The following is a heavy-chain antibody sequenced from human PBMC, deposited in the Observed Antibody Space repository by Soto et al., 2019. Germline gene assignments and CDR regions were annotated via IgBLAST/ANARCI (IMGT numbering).Heavy chain of an antibody. D-gene: IGHD2-2*02. CDR1: GVSISSGDYY. CDR3: ARDRIVVPAAISYYYYGMDV. Sequence: SETLSLTCTVSGVSISSGDYYWSWIRQPPWKGLEWIGYIYYSGSTYYNPSLKSRVTISVDTSKNQFSLKLSSVTAADTAVYYCARDRIVVPAAISYYYYGMDVWGQGTTVTVS. V-gene: IGHV4-30-4*01. CDR2: IYYSGST. J-gene: IGHJ6*01.